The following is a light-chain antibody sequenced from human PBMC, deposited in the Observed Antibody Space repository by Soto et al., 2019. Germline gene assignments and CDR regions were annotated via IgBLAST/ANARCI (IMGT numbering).Light chain of an antibody. Sequence: EIVLTQSPGTLSLSPGERAILSCRASQSVSTFLAWFQQKPGQPPRLLIYNASNRTTGIPARFSGSGSGTDFTLTISSLEPEDFAVYYCQQRSNWITFGQGTRLEIK. V-gene: IGKV3-11*01. CDR1: QSVSTF. CDR2: NAS. CDR3: QQRSNWIT. J-gene: IGKJ5*01.